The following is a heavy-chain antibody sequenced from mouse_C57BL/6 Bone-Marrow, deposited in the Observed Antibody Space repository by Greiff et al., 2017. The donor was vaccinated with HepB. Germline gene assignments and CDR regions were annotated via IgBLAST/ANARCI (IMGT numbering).Heavy chain of an antibody. CDR1: GFTFSDYG. CDR3: AKCRGYAMDY. Sequence: EVHLVESGGDLVKPGGSLKLSCAASGFTFSDYGMHWVRQAPEKGLEWVAYISSGSSTIYYADTVKGRFTISRDNAKNTLFLQMTSLRSEDTAMYYCAKCRGYAMDYWGQGTSVTVSS. CDR2: ISSGSSTI. V-gene: IGHV5-17*01. D-gene: IGHD3-3*01. J-gene: IGHJ4*01.